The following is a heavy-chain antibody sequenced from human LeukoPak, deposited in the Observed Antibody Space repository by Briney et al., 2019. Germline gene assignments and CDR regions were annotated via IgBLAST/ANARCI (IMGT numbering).Heavy chain of an antibody. J-gene: IGHJ4*02. CDR3: ASPPNDFWSGYHYYFDY. CDR1: GGTFSSYA. D-gene: IGHD3-3*01. CDR2: IIPIFGTA. Sequence: GASVKVSCKASGGTFSSYAISWVRQAPGQGLEWMGGIIPIFGTANYAQKFQGRVTITADESTSTAYMGLSSLRSEDTAVYYCASPPNDFWSGYHYYFDYWGQGTLVTVSS. V-gene: IGHV1-69*01.